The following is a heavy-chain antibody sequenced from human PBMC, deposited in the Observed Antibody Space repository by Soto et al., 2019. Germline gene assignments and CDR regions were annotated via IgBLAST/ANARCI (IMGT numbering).Heavy chain of an antibody. D-gene: IGHD3-3*01. Sequence: GGSLRLSCAASGFTFSSYGMHWVRQAPGKGLEWVAVIWYDGSNKYYADSVKGRFTISRDNSKNTLYLQMNSLRAEDTAVYYCAREGLLYDFWSGPPYYYYGMDVWGQGNTVTLSS. V-gene: IGHV3-33*01. CDR3: AREGLLYDFWSGPPYYYYGMDV. CDR2: IWYDGSNK. J-gene: IGHJ6*02. CDR1: GFTFSSYG.